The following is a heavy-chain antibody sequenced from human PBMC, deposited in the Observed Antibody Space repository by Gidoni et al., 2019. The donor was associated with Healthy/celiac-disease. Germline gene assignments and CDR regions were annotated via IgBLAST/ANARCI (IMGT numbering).Heavy chain of an antibody. D-gene: IGHD2-2*01. V-gene: IGHV4-39*01. CDR2: IYYSGST. CDR1: GGSISSSTYY. Sequence: QLQLQESGPGLVTPSETLSLTCTVSGGSISSSTYYWGWIRQPPGKGLEWIGSIYYSGSTYYNPSLKSRVTISVDTSKNQFSLKLSSVTAADTAVYYCILTRYCSSTSCYGGFDPWGQGTLVTVSS. CDR3: ILTRYCSSTSCYGGFDP. J-gene: IGHJ5*02.